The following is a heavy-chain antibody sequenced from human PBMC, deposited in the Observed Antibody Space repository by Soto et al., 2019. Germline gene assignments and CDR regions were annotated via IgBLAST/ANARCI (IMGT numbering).Heavy chain of an antibody. CDR3: ARARVAVAGTWLDY. J-gene: IGHJ4*02. V-gene: IGHV4-59*01. CDR2: IYYSGST. D-gene: IGHD6-19*01. CDR1: GGSISSYY. Sequence: SETLSLTCTVSGGSISSYYWSWIRQPPGKGLEWIGYIYYSGSTNYNPSLKSRVTISVDTSKNQSSLKLSSVTAADTAVYYCARARVAVAGTWLDYWGQGTLVTVSS.